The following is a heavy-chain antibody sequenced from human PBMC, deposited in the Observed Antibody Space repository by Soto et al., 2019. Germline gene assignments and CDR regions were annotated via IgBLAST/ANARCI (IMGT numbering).Heavy chain of an antibody. D-gene: IGHD3-10*01. J-gene: IGHJ5*02. V-gene: IGHV1-18*01. CDR2: IATYNSNK. CDR3: ARVLRGVVNWFDP. Sequence: HLVQSGPEVKQPGASVTVSCKTSGDTFTNFGLSWVRQAPGQGLVWMGWIATYNSNKNYAQKFQGRLTLTTDTSTSTAYMELKSLGYDDTAVYYCARVLRGVVNWFDPWGQGTLVTVSS. CDR1: GDTFTNFG.